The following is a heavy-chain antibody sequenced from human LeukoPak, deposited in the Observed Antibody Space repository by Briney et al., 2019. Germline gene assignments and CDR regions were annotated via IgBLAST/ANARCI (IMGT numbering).Heavy chain of an antibody. V-gene: IGHV4-59*01. D-gene: IGHD3-22*01. CDR1: GGSISSYY. Sequence: SETLSLTCTVSGGSISSYYWSWIRQPPGKGLEWIGYIYYSGSTNYNPSLKSRVTIPVDTSKNQFSLKLSSVTAADTAVYYCASSDSSGYYRVDYWGQGTLVTVSS. CDR2: IYYSGST. J-gene: IGHJ4*02. CDR3: ASSDSSGYYRVDY.